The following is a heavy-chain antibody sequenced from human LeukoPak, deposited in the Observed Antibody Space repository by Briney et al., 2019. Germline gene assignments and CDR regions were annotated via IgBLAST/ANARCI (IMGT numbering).Heavy chain of an antibody. CDR3: TRGYYDSGDSYVSVY. Sequence: GGSLRLSCTTSGFTFGDYAMTWVRQAPGKGLEWVGFIRSQPYGGTTDYAASVEGRFTISRDDSKSIAYLQMNSLKTEDTAVYYCTRGYYDSGDSYVSVYWGRGTLVSVSS. CDR1: GFTFGDYA. CDR2: IRSQPYGGTT. D-gene: IGHD3-22*01. J-gene: IGHJ4*01. V-gene: IGHV3-49*04.